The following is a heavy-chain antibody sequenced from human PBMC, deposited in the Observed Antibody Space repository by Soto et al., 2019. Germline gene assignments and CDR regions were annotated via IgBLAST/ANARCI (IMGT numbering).Heavy chain of an antibody. CDR3: ERDYRVTEIFGVVINYAMDV. D-gene: IGHD3-3*01. CDR2: IHNRGNT. V-gene: IGHV4-61*01. CDR1: GGSVDSGTYH. J-gene: IGHJ6*02. Sequence: QVQLQESGPGLVRPSETLSLTCTVSGGSVDSGTYHWTWVRQPPGKRLEWIGYIHNRGNTNYNPSLKSRDTISLDKSKNQFSLRLSSVTAADSAVYHCERDYRVTEIFGVVINYAMDVWGQGTKVTVSS.